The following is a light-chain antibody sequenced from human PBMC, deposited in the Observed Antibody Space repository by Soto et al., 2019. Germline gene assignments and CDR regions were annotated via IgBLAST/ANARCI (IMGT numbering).Light chain of an antibody. J-gene: IGKJ5*01. Sequence: DIQMTQSPSTLSASIGDRVTITCRASQSITTFLAWYQQKPGKAPQILIYDASKLEPGVPSRLSGGGSGTEFTLTISSLQSEDFAIYYCQQYYDWPITFGQGTRLEIK. CDR3: QQYYDWPIT. CDR1: QSITTF. CDR2: DAS. V-gene: IGKV1-5*01.